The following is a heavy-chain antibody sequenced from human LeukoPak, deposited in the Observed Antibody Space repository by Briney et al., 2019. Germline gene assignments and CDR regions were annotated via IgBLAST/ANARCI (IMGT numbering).Heavy chain of an antibody. J-gene: IGHJ3*02. CDR1: GFTFSSYG. Sequence: PGGSLRLSCAASGFTFSSYGMHWVRQAPGKGLEWVAVISYDGSNKYYADSVKGRFTISRDNSKNTLYLQMNSLRAEDTAVYYCAKESPYDSSGYYEVDAFDIWGQGTMVTVSS. D-gene: IGHD3-22*01. CDR2: ISYDGSNK. V-gene: IGHV3-30*18. CDR3: AKESPYDSSGYYEVDAFDI.